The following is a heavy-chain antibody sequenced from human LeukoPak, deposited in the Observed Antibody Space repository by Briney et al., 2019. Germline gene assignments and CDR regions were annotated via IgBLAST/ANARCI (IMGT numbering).Heavy chain of an antibody. CDR2: INHSGST. Sequence: SETLSLTCAVYGGSFSGYYWSWIRQPPGKGLEWIGEINHSGSTNYNPSLKSRVTISVDTSKNQFSPKLSSVTAADTAVYYCARGRQVSPRYCSGGSCYSVFSIWGQGTLVTVSS. J-gene: IGHJ4*02. CDR1: GGSFSGYY. D-gene: IGHD2-15*01. CDR3: ARGRQVSPRYCSGGSCYSVFSI. V-gene: IGHV4-34*01.